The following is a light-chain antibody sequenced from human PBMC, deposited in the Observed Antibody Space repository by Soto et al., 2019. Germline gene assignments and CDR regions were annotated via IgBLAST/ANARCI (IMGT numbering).Light chain of an antibody. Sequence: DIQMTQSPSSLSASVGDRVTITCRASQSISSYLNWYQLKPGRAPKLLLYAASSLQSGVPSRFSGSGSGTDFTLTVSSLQPEDFATYYCQQSYTTPRNTFGQGTRLEIK. J-gene: IGKJ5*01. V-gene: IGKV1-39*01. CDR2: AAS. CDR1: QSISSY. CDR3: QQSYTTPRNT.